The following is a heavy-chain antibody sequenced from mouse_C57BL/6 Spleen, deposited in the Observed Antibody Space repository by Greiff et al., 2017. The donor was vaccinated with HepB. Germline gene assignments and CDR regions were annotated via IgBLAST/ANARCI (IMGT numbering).Heavy chain of an antibody. V-gene: IGHV1-5*01. D-gene: IGHD1-1*01. Sequence: DVQLQESGTVLARPGASVKMSCKTSGYTFTSYWMHWVKQRPGQGLEWIGAIYPGNSDTSYNQKFKGKAKLTAVTSASTAYMELSSLTNEDSAVYYCTRGKDYYGSRGYYFDYWGQGTTLTVSS. J-gene: IGHJ2*01. CDR1: GYTFTSYW. CDR3: TRGKDYYGSRGYYFDY. CDR2: IYPGNSDT.